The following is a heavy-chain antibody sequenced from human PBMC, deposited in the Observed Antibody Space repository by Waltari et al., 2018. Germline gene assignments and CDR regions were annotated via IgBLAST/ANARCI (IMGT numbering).Heavy chain of an antibody. D-gene: IGHD4-17*01. CDR2: IRYDGSNK. CDR3: APTTGPTTADY. CDR1: GFTFSSYG. V-gene: IGHV3-30*02. J-gene: IGHJ4*02. Sequence: QVQLVESGGGVVQPGGSLRLSCAASGFTFSSYGMHWVRQAPGKGLEWVAFIRYDGSNKYYADSVKGRFTISRDNSKNTLYLQMNSLRAEDTAVYYCAPTTGPTTADYWGQGTLVTVAA.